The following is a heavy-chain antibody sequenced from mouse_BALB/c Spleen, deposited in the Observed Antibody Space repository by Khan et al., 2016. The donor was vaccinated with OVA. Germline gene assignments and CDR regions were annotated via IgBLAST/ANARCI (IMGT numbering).Heavy chain of an antibody. Sequence: VQLQESGAELARPGASVKLSCKSSGYTFTSYWMQWVKQRPGQGLEWIGAIYPGDGDTRYTQKFKGKATLTADKSSSTAYMQLSSLASEDSAVYYCASYRYDYCDYWGQGTTLTVSS. CDR2: IYPGDGDT. CDR1: GYTFTSYW. J-gene: IGHJ2*01. V-gene: IGHV1-87*01. D-gene: IGHD2-14*01. CDR3: ASYRYDYCDY.